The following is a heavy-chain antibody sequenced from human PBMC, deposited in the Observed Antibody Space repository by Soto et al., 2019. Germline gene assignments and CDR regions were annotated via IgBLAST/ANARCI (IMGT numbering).Heavy chain of an antibody. D-gene: IGHD6-6*01. CDR3: AREEGSSSYFDY. J-gene: IGHJ4*02. V-gene: IGHV3-48*03. Sequence: EVQFVESGGGLAQPGGSLRLSCAASGFTFRSYEMNWVRLAPGKGLEWVSYISTSGGITDYADSVEGRFTISRDNARNSLYLQMNSLRDEDTGVYFCAREEGSSSYFDYWGQGAQVTVSS. CDR1: GFTFRSYE. CDR2: ISTSGGIT.